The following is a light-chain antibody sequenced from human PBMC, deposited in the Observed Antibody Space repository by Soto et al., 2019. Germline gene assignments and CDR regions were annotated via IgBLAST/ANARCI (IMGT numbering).Light chain of an antibody. V-gene: IGLV2-23*02. CDR2: EVT. J-gene: IGLJ2*01. CDR1: RSDIGSYNS. Sequence: QSALTQPASVSGSPGQSITISCTGARSDIGSYNSIAWYQQHPGKAPRVVIFEVTKRPSGISDRFSGSKSGDMASLTISGLQAEDEAEYFCSSYAGDSTGLFGEGTKLTVL. CDR3: SSYAGDSTGL.